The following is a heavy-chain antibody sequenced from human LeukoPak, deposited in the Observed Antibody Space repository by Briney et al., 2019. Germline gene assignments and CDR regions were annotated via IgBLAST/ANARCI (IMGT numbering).Heavy chain of an antibody. V-gene: IGHV1-2*02. J-gene: IGHJ4*02. CDR2: INPNSGGT. D-gene: IGHD3-22*01. CDR1: GYTFTGYY. Sequence: ASVKVSCKASGYTFTGYYMHWVRQAPGQGLEWMGWINPNSGGTNYAQKFQGRVTLTRDTSISTAYMDLRRLRSDDTAVYYCATRNFYDNSGYAFDYWGQGTLVTVSS. CDR3: ATRNFYDNSGYAFDY.